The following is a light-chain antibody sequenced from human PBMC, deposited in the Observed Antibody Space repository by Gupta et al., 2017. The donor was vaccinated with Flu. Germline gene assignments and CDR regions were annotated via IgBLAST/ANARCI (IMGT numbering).Light chain of an antibody. V-gene: IGLV4-69*01. Sequence: VNLTCTLSSGHTNYGIEWHQQRPGKGPRYLRMVYSDGSHIKGDGIPDCFSGSSSGPARYLIVSSLRSEEEDYYHCQNWGTAIWVFGGGTKLTVL. CDR2: VYSDGSH. CDR3: QNWGTAIWV. CDR1: SGHTNYG. J-gene: IGLJ3*02.